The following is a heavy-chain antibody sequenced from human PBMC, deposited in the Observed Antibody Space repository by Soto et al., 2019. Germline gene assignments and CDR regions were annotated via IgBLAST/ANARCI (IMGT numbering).Heavy chain of an antibody. J-gene: IGHJ6*02. D-gene: IGHD1-26*01. V-gene: IGHV4-31*03. Sequence: SETLCLTCTVSGGSISSGGYYWSWIRQHPGKGLEWIGYIYYSGSTYYNPSLKSRVTISVDTSKNQFSLKLSSVTAADTAVYYCARDIVGAMNYYGMDVWGQGTTVTVSS. CDR3: ARDIVGAMNYYGMDV. CDR1: GGSISSGGYY. CDR2: IYYSGST.